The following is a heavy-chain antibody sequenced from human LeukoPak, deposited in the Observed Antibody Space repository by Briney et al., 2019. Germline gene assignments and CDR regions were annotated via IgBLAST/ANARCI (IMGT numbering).Heavy chain of an antibody. CDR1: GFTFSDYW. D-gene: IGHD1-26*01. CDR3: AKVGAWELQRVFEN. CDR2: VGRDGSEK. Sequence: GGSLRLSCAAPGFTFSDYWMTWVRQVPGKGLEWVANVGRDGSEKNYVDSVKGRFTISRDNAKKSLYLEMNSLRVEDTALYYCAKVGAWELQRVFENWGQGTLVTVSS. V-gene: IGHV3-7*01. J-gene: IGHJ4*02.